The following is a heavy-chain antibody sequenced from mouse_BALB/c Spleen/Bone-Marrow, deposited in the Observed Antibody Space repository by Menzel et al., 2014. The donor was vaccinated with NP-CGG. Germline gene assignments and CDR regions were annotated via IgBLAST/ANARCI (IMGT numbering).Heavy chain of an antibody. CDR2: INPDSSTI. CDR1: GFDFSRYW. J-gene: IGHJ2*01. CDR3: ARPAVGRYFDY. D-gene: IGHD4-1*01. Sequence: EVKLVESGGGLVQPGGSLKLSCAASGFDFSRYWMSWVRQAPGKGLEWIGEINPDSSTISYTPSLKDKFIISGDNAKNTLYLQMSKVRSEDTALYYCARPAVGRYFDYWGQGTTLTVSS. V-gene: IGHV4-1*02.